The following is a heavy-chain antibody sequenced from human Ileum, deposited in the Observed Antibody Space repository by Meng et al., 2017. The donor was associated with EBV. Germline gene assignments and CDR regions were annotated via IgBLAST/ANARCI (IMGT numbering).Heavy chain of an antibody. V-gene: IGHV4-4*02. CDR2: VYHRGDT. D-gene: IGHD1-7*01. Sequence: LQGRGTGLVNPSGTPSLPSPSSGASISSVIVWSWVRQPPGKGLEWIGEVYHRGDTNYNPSLKSRVDISVDKSKNQFYLSLFSVTAADTAVYYCGRDQGRELINHWGQGTLVTVSS. CDR3: GRDQGRELINH. CDR1: GASISSVIV. J-gene: IGHJ4*02.